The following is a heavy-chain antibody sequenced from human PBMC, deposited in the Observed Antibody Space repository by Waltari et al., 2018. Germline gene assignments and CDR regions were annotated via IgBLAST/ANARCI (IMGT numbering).Heavy chain of an antibody. Sequence: EVQLVESGGGLVQPGRSLRLSCKASGFIFDDYPMHWVRQAPGKGLEWVSGINWNSDTMGYADSVKGRFTISRDNAKNSLYLQMNSLRPEDTALYYCAKDGITGSYYNYYYYYMDVWGKGTTVTVSS. V-gene: IGHV3-9*01. CDR3: AKDGITGSYYNYYYYYMDV. CDR2: INWNSDTM. CDR1: GFIFDDYP. D-gene: IGHD1-26*01. J-gene: IGHJ6*03.